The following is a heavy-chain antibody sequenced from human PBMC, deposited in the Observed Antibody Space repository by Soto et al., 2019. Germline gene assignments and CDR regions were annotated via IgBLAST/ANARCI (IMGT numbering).Heavy chain of an antibody. V-gene: IGHV1-46*01. CDR3: AIPNPLLSGDYSRPRSVSWYFDF. CDR1: GYTFTSYY. D-gene: IGHD4-17*01. CDR2: INPSGGST. J-gene: IGHJ2*01. Sequence: ASVKVSCKASGYTFTSYYMHWVRQAPGQGLEWMGIINPSGGSTSYAQKFQGRVTMTRDTSTSTVYMELSSLRSEDTAVYYCAIPNPLLSGDYSRPRSVSWYFDFRGRGTLVTVSS.